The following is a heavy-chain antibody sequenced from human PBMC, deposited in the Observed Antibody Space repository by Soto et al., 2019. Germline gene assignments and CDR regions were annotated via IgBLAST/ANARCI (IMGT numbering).Heavy chain of an antibody. V-gene: IGHV3-23*01. J-gene: IGHJ4*02. Sequence: DVQLLESGGGLVQPEGSLRLSCAASGFTFSSYAMGWVRQGPGKGLGWVAVVSIGGSTHYADSVRGRFSISRDNSKDTLSLQMNSLTAEATAVYFCAKRRGAGGHFDYWGQGALVTVSS. CDR1: GFTFSSYA. CDR2: VSIGGST. CDR3: AKRRGAGGHFDY. D-gene: IGHD2-15*01.